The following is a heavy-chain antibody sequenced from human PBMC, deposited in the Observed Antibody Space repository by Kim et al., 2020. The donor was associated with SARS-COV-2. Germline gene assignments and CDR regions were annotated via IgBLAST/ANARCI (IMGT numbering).Heavy chain of an antibody. J-gene: IGHJ4*02. CDR3: ARGTDYGDHFDY. V-gene: IGHV4-59*09. D-gene: IGHD4-17*01. Sequence: YNPSLKSRVTISVDTSKNQFSLKLSSVTAADTAVYYCARGTDYGDHFDYWGQGTLVTVSS.